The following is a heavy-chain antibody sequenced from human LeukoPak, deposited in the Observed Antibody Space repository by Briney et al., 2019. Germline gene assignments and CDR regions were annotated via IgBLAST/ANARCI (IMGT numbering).Heavy chain of an antibody. Sequence: SVKVSCKASGGTFSSYTISWVRQAPGQGLEWMGRIIPILGIANYAQKFQGRVTITADKSTSTAYMELSSLRSEDTAVYYCARDPGYSSGWYPFDYWGQGTLVTVFS. CDR3: ARDPGYSSGWYPFDY. J-gene: IGHJ4*02. D-gene: IGHD6-19*01. CDR1: GGTFSSYT. V-gene: IGHV1-69*04. CDR2: IIPILGIA.